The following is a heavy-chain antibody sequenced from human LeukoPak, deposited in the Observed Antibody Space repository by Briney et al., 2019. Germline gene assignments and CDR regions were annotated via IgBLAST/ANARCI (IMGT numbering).Heavy chain of an antibody. CDR2: IYYSGST. J-gene: IGHJ3*02. CDR1: GGSISSSSYY. D-gene: IGHD3-22*01. Sequence: PSETLSLTCTVSGGSISSSSYYWGWIRQPPGKGLEWIGSIYYSGSTNYNPSLKSRVTTSVDTSKNQFSLKLSSVTAADTAVYYCASRTYYYDSSAYYGAFDIWGQGTMVTVS. V-gene: IGHV4-39*01. CDR3: ASRTYYYDSSAYYGAFDI.